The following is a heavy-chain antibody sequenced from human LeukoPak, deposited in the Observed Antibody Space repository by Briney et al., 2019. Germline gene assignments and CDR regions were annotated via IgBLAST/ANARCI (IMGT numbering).Heavy chain of an antibody. CDR2: IIPIFGTA. CDR3: ARGGWELLQGFDY. J-gene: IGHJ4*02. D-gene: IGHD1-26*01. V-gene: IGHV1-69*05. Sequence: GASVKVSCKASGGTFSSYAISWVRQAPGQGLEWMGRIIPIFGTANYAQKFQGRVTITTDESTSTAYMELSSLRSEDTAVYYCARGGWELLQGFDYWGQGTLVTVSS. CDR1: GGTFSSYA.